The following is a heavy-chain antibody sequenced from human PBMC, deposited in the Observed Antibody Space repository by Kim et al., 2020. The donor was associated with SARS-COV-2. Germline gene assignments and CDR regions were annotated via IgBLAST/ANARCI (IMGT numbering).Heavy chain of an antibody. CDR3: ATDRTGTSSGGPDTFDY. CDR1: GLTFSSND. V-gene: IGHV3-23*01. Sequence: GGSLRLSCAASGLTFSSNDMSWVRQAPGKGLEWVSGISASGGRSYSAAVVRGRFTISGNTYNTPLYLQMNRLSAEATAVYYSATDRTGTSSGGPDTFDY. D-gene: IGHD1-26*01. CDR2: ISASGGRS. J-gene: IGHJ4*01.